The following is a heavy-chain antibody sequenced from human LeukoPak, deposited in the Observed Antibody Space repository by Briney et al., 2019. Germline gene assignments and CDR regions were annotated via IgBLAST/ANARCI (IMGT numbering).Heavy chain of an antibody. D-gene: IGHD5-24*01. CDR2: IIPIFGTA. CDR3: ARGATAGYYYYYMDV. V-gene: IGHV1-69*05. Sequence: SVKVSCKASGGTFSSYAISWVRQAPGQGLEWMGGIIPIFGTANYAQKFQGRVTITTDESTSTAYMELSSLRSEDTAVHYCARGATAGYYYYYMDVWGKGTTVTVSS. CDR1: GGTFSSYA. J-gene: IGHJ6*03.